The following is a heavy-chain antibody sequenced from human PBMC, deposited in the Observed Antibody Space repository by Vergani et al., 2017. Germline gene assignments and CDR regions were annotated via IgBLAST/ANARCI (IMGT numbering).Heavy chain of an antibody. CDR3: ARDRYYYDSSGYYFDY. Sequence: QLHLQESGPGLVKPSQTLSLTCTVSGGSISSGSYYWSWIRQPAGKGLEWIGRIYTSGSTNYNPSLKSRVTMSVDTSKNQFSLKLSSVTAADTAVYYCARDRYYYDSSGYYFDYWGQGTLVTVSS. D-gene: IGHD3-22*01. CDR1: GGSISSGSYY. J-gene: IGHJ4*02. V-gene: IGHV4-61*02. CDR2: IYTSGST.